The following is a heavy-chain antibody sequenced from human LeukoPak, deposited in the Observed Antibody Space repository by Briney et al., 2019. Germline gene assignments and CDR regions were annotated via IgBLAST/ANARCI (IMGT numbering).Heavy chain of an antibody. D-gene: IGHD6-19*01. V-gene: IGHV4-34*01. CDR2: INHSGST. CDR1: GGSFSDYY. J-gene: IGHJ4*02. Sequence: SETLSLTCAVYGGSFSDYYWSWIRQPPGKGLEWIGEINHSGSTNSNPSLESRVTISVDTSKKQFSLKVSSVTAADTAVYYCAREPAGSGWSFDYWGQGTLVTVSS. CDR3: AREPAGSGWSFDY.